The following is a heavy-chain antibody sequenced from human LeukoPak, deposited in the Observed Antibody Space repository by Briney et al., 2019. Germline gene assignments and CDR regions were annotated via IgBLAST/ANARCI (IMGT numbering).Heavy chain of an antibody. D-gene: IGHD4-23*01. CDR1: GGSISSYY. CDR3: ARGPTVVTPPAFDI. CDR2: IYYSGST. V-gene: IGHV4-59*08. J-gene: IGHJ3*02. Sequence: SETLSLTCTVSGGSISSYYWSWIRQPPGKGLEWIGYIYYSGSTNYNPSLKSRVTISVDTSKNQFSLKLSSVTAADTAVYYCARGPTVVTPPAFDIWGQGTMVTVSS.